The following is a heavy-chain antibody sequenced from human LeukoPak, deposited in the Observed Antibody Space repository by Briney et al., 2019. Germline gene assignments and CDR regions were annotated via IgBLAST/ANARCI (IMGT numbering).Heavy chain of an antibody. CDR2: IYHSGST. CDR1: GGSISSSNW. Sequence: SETLSLTCAVSGGSISSSNWWSWVRQPPGKELEWIGEIYHSGSTNYNPSLKSRVTISVDKSKNQFSLKLSSVTAADTAVYYCARVSAGTQGDYFDYWGQGTLVTVSS. V-gene: IGHV4-4*02. CDR3: ARVSAGTQGDYFDY. J-gene: IGHJ4*02. D-gene: IGHD6-13*01.